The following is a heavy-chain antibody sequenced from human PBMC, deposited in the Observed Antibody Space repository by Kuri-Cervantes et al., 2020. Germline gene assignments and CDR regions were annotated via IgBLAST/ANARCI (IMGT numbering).Heavy chain of an antibody. CDR2: INHSGST. Sequence: SETLSLTCAVYGGSFSGYYWSWIRQPPGKGLEWIGEINHSGSTNYNPSLKSRVTISVDTSKNQFSLKLSSVTAADTAVYYCASNSGGWFDPWGQGTLVTVSS. CDR3: ASNSGGWFDP. CDR1: GGSFSGYY. D-gene: IGHD4-23*01. J-gene: IGHJ5*02. V-gene: IGHV4-34*01.